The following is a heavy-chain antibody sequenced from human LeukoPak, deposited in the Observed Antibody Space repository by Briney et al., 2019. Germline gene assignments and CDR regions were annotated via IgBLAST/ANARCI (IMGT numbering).Heavy chain of an antibody. CDR1: GGSFSGYY. J-gene: IGHJ4*02. CDR2: INHSGST. Sequence: SETLSLTCAVYGGSFSGYYWSWIRQPPGKGLEWIGEINHSGSTNYNPSLKSRVTISVDTSKNQFSLKLSSVTAADTAVYYCARANYYYGSGSLGYWGQGTLVTVSS. D-gene: IGHD3-10*01. CDR3: ARANYYYGSGSLGY. V-gene: IGHV4-34*01.